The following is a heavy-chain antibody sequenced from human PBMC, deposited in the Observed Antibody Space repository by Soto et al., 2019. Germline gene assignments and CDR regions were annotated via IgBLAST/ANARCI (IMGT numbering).Heavy chain of an antibody. J-gene: IGHJ4*02. Sequence: QVQLVQSGAEVMKPGSSVRVSCKASGGSFNRHTISWVRQAPGQGLEWMGEIIPIFGTANHAQKFQGRVTIIADESTSTVYMELSSLRSDDTAIYYCARGWGYDSTDYYYAYWGQGTLVIVSS. D-gene: IGHD3-22*01. CDR1: GGSFNRHT. CDR3: ARGWGYDSTDYYYAY. CDR2: IIPIFGTA. V-gene: IGHV1-69*01.